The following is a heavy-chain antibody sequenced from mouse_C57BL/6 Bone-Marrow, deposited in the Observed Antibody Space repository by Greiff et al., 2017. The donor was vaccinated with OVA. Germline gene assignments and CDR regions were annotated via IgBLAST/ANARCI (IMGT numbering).Heavy chain of an antibody. CDR2: INPNYGTT. D-gene: IGHD1-1*01. J-gene: IGHJ1*03. CDR3: AYYYGSSYRYFDV. V-gene: IGHV1-39*01. CDR1: GYSFTDYN. Sequence: VQLQQSGPELVKPGASVKISCKASGYSFTDYNMNWVKQSNGKSLEWIGVINPNYGTTSYNQKFKGKATLTVDQSSSTAYMQLNSLKSEDSAVYDCAYYYGSSYRYFDVWGRGTTVTVSS.